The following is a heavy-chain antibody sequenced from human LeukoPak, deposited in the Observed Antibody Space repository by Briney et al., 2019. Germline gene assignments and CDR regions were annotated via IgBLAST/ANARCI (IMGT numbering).Heavy chain of an antibody. J-gene: IGHJ6*02. CDR1: GFTFSSYA. V-gene: IGHV3-23*01. CDR2: ISGSGGST. D-gene: IGHD1-26*01. CDR3: ARIARVGATSYYYYGMDV. Sequence: GGSLRLSCAASGFTFSSYAMSWVRQAPGKGLEWGSAISGSGGSTYYADSVKGRFTISRDNSKNTLYLQMNSLRAEDTAVYYCARIARVGATSYYYYGMDVWGQGTTVTVSS.